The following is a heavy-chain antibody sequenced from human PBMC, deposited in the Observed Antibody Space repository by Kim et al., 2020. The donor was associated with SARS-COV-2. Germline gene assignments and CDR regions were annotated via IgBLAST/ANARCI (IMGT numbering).Heavy chain of an antibody. CDR1: GFTFSDYY. J-gene: IGHJ5*02. CDR2: ISSSGSTI. V-gene: IGHV3-11*01. CDR3: ARVSVGYYDSSGFDP. Sequence: GGSLRLSCAASGFTFSDYYMSWIRQAPGKGLEWVSYISSSGSTIYYADSVKRRFTISRDNAKNSLYLQMNSLRAEDTAVYYCARVSVGYYDSSGFDPWGQGPLVTVSS. D-gene: IGHD3-22*01.